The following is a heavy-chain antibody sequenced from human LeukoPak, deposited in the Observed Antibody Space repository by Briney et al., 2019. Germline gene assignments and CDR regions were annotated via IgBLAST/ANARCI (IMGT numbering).Heavy chain of an antibody. CDR1: GFILSDYY. CDR2: IYSGGST. Sequence: AGGSLRLSCAASGFILSDYYMSWVRQAPGKGLEWVSVIYSGGSTYYADSVKGRFTISRDNSKNTLYLQMNSLRAEDTAVYYCASPYIAARHRALDYWGQGTLVTVSS. CDR3: ASPYIAARHRALDY. D-gene: IGHD6-6*01. J-gene: IGHJ4*02. V-gene: IGHV3-53*01.